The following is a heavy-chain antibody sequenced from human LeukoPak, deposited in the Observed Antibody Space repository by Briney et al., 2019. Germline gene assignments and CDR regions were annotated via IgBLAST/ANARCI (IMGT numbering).Heavy chain of an antibody. Sequence: SETLSLTCTVSGGSISSYYWSWIRQPPGKGLEWIGYIYYSGSTNYNPSLKSRVTISVDTSKNQFSLMLSSVTAADTAVYYCARRLDSSGYTGWFDPWGQGTLVTVSS. CDR3: ARRLDSSGYTGWFDP. V-gene: IGHV4-59*08. CDR2: IYYSGST. CDR1: GGSISSYY. J-gene: IGHJ5*02. D-gene: IGHD3-22*01.